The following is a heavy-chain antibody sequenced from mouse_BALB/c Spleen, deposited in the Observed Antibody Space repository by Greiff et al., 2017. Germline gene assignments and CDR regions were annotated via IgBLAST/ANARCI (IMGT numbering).Heavy chain of an antibody. J-gene: IGHJ4*01. CDR3: ARTGSSHHAMDY. CDR2: ISTYYGNT. V-gene: IGHV1S137*01. Sequence: VQLQQSGPELVRPGVSVKISCKGSSYTFTDYAMHWVKQSHAKSLEWIGVISTYYGNTNYNQKFKGKATMTVDKSSSTAYMELARLTSGDSAVYYCARTGSSHHAMDYWGQGTSVTVSS. CDR1: SYTFTDYA. D-gene: IGHD1-1*01.